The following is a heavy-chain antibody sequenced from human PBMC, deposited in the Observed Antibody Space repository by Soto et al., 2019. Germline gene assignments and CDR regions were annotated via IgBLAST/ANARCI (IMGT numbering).Heavy chain of an antibody. CDR2: IYNNGRT. CDR3: ARTDSYGYGWYFDL. D-gene: IGHD5-18*01. V-gene: IGHV4-59*08. CDR1: GGSISSSS. J-gene: IGHJ2*01. Sequence: PSETLSLTCTVSGGSISSSSWSWIRQPPGRGLEWIGYIYNNGRTDYNPSLKSRVTISVDTSKNHFSLKLSSVTAADTAVYYCARTDSYGYGWYFDLWGRGTLVTVSS.